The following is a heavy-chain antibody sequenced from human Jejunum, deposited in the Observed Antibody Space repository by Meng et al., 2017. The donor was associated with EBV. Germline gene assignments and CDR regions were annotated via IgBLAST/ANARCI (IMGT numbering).Heavy chain of an antibody. J-gene: IGHJ4*02. D-gene: IGHD5-12*01. CDR1: GYTFIGYY. CDR3: ARDYGYGGATTFGLDF. CDR2: ISPNNGGT. Sequence: QVQLVQSGAEVKKPXASVKVPXXASGYTFIGYYIVWERQAPGQGLEWMGRISPNNGGTDYAQNFQGRVTVTRDTSISTAYMELSSLRSDDTAVYFCARDYGYGGATTFGLDFWGQGALVTVSS. V-gene: IGHV1-2*06.